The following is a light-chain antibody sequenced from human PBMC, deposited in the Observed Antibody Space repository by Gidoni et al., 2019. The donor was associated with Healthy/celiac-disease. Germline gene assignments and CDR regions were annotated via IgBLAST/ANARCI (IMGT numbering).Light chain of an antibody. CDR1: QGISSY. J-gene: IGKJ4*01. CDR2: AAS. V-gene: IGKV1-9*01. CDR3: QQLNSYLALT. Sequence: IQFTQSPSSLSASVGDRVPISCRASQGISSYLAWYQQKPGKAPKILIYAASTVQSGVPSRFSGSGSGTDFTLTISSLQPEDFATYYCQQLNSYLALTFGGGTKVEIK.